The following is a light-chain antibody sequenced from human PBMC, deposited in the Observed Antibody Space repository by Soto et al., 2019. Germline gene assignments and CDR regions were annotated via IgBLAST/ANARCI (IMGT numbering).Light chain of an antibody. V-gene: IGKV1D-12*01. J-gene: IGKJ2*01. CDR2: AAS. CDR3: QQANCFPYT. Sequence: DLQMTQTPSSVSASVGDRVTITCRASEDISYWVAWYQQKPGKAPKLLIHAASSLHSGVPSRFSGSGSGTDFTHTITGLQPEDFATYYCQQANCFPYTFGQGTKVDMK. CDR1: EDISYW.